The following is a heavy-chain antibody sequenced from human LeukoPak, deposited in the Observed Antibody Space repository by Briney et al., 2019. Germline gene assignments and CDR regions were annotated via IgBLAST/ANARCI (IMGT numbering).Heavy chain of an antibody. CDR2: ISASSGDYI. J-gene: IGHJ4*02. V-gene: IGHV3-23*01. D-gene: IGHD1-1*01. CDR1: GFTLSSFA. Sequence: PGGSLRLSCATSGFTLSSFAMAWVRQTPGKGLQWVAAISASSGDYIFYEGSVKGRFTISRDNSKSTVYLEMRDVRAEDTATYFCAYTGFTPLAYFDYWGQGALVTVSS. CDR3: AYTGFTPLAYFDY.